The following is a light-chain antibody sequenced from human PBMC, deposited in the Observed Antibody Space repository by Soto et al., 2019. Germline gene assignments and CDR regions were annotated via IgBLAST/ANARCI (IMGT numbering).Light chain of an antibody. J-gene: IGLJ1*01. Sequence: QSVLTQPPSASGSPGQSVTISCTGTSSDVGRYNFVSWYQQYPGKAPKLMIYEANKRPSGVPDRFSGSKSGNTASLTVSGLQAEDEADYYCSSFAGNNYLGVLGTGTKVTVL. V-gene: IGLV2-8*01. CDR1: SSDVGRYNF. CDR3: SSFAGNNYLGV. CDR2: EAN.